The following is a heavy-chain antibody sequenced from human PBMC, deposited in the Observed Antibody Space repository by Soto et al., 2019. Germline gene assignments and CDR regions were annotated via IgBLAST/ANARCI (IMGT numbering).Heavy chain of an antibody. CDR1: GYIFSSYG. Sequence: QVKLVESGGGVVQPGRSLRLSCAASGYIFSSYGMHWVRQAPGKGLEWVAVISYEGSHTYYADSVKGRFTITRDNSKNTLYLQMNSLRPEDTAVYYCAKEVHCGGGSCSWSEGFDYWGQGTLLTVSS. D-gene: IGHD2-15*01. CDR3: AKEVHCGGGSCSWSEGFDY. J-gene: IGHJ4*02. CDR2: ISYEGSHT. V-gene: IGHV3-30*18.